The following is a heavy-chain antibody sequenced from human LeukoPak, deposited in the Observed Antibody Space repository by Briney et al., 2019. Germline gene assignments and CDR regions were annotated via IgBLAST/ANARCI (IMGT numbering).Heavy chain of an antibody. V-gene: IGHV3-15*01. CDR2: IKSKTDGGTT. D-gene: IGHD2-21*01. Sequence: SGGSLRLSCAASGFTFSNAWMSWVRQAPGKGLEWVGRIKSKTDGGTTDYAAPVKGRFTISRDDSKNTPYLQMNSLKTEDTAVYYCTRWWLLYYFDYWGQGTLVTVSS. J-gene: IGHJ4*02. CDR1: GFTFSNAW. CDR3: TRWWLLYYFDY.